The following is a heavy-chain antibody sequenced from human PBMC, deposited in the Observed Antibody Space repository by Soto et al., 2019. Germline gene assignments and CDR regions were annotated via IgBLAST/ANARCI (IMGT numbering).Heavy chain of an antibody. J-gene: IGHJ4*02. CDR3: ARAFFFEYIAAAGTSTYKTPPTSPFDY. V-gene: IGHV1-46*03. CDR2: INPSGGST. Sequence: GASVKVSCKASGYTFTSYYMHWVRQAPGQGLEWMGIINPSGGSTSYAQKFQGRVTMTRDTSTSTVYMELSSLRSEDTAVYYCARAFFFEYIAAAGTSTYKTPPTSPFDYWGQGTLVTVSS. CDR1: GYTFTSYY. D-gene: IGHD6-13*01.